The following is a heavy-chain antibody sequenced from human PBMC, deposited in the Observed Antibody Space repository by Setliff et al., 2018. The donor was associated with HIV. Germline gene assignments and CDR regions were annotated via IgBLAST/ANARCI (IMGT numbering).Heavy chain of an antibody. Sequence: SETLSLTCVVSGVSISNSLWWTWVRQPPGKGLEWIGEVSHSGSTNYNPSLKSRVAISVDKSKNQFSLELNSVTAADTAVYYCARRPPRYCSSISCYRDWFDPWGQGTLVTVSS. D-gene: IGHD2-2*01. CDR2: VSHSGST. CDR1: GVSISNSLW. CDR3: ARRPPRYCSSISCYRDWFDP. J-gene: IGHJ5*02. V-gene: IGHV4-4*02.